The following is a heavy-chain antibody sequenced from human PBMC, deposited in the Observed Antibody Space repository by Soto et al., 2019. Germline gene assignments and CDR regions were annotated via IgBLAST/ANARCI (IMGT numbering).Heavy chain of an antibody. CDR3: AKDSAVTTMIVVVGARTDAFDI. CDR2: ISGSGGST. V-gene: IGHV3-23*01. Sequence: GGSLRLSCAASGFTFSSYAMSWVRQAPGKGLEWVSAISGSGGSTYYADSVKGRFTISRDNSKNTLYLQMNSLRAEDTAVYYCAKDSAVTTMIVVVGARTDAFDIWGQGTMVTVSS. D-gene: IGHD3-22*01. CDR1: GFTFSSYA. J-gene: IGHJ3*02.